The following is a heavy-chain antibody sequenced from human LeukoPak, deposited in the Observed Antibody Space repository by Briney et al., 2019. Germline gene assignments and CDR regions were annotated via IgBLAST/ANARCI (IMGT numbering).Heavy chain of an antibody. CDR2: IYYSGNT. D-gene: IGHD6-13*01. V-gene: IGHV4-39*07. CDR1: GGSISGSNYY. CDR3: ANIIAAALYGMDV. Sequence: PETLSLTCTVSGGSISGSNYYWGWIRQPPGKGLEWIGNIYYSGNTYYNPSLKSRVTISVDTSKNQFSLKLTSVTAADTAVYYCANIIAAALYGMDVWGQGTTVTVSS. J-gene: IGHJ6*02.